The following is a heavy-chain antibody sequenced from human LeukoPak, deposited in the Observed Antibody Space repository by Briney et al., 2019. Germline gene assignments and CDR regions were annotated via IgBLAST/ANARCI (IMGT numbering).Heavy chain of an antibody. CDR1: GFTFSSYA. CDR3: AKDSGYDPNSHYYYGMDV. Sequence: GGSLRLSCAASGFTFSSYAMSWVRQAPGKGLEWVSAISGSGGSTYYADSVKGRFTISRDNSKNTLYLQMNSLRAEDTAVYYCAKDSGYDPNSHYYYGMDVWGQGTTVTVSS. CDR2: ISGSGGST. D-gene: IGHD5-12*01. J-gene: IGHJ6*02. V-gene: IGHV3-23*01.